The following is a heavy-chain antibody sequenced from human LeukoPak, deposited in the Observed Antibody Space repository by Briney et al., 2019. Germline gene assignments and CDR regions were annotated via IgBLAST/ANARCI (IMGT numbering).Heavy chain of an antibody. J-gene: IGHJ4*02. CDR3: ARQAYSSGYTIGY. D-gene: IGHD3-22*01. V-gene: IGHV5-51*01. CDR2: IYPGDSDT. Sequence: GDSLKISCKGAGFTFTSYWIGWVRQMPGKGLEWMGIIYPGDSDTRYSPSFQGQVTISADKSISTAYLQWSSLKASDTAMYYCARQAYSSGYTIGYWGQGTLVTVSS. CDR1: GFTFTSYW.